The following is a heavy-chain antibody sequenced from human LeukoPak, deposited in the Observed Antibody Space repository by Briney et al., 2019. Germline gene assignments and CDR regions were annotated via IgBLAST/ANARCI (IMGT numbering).Heavy chain of an antibody. D-gene: IGHD3-10*01. J-gene: IGHJ4*02. V-gene: IGHV3-48*03. CDR2: ISSSGSTI. CDR3: ANRGNSGGYADY. Sequence: PGGSLRLSCAASGFTFSSYEMNWVRQAPGKGLEWVSYISSSGSTIYYADSVKGRFTISRDNSKNTLYLQMNSLRAEDTAVYYCANRGNSGGYADYWGQGTLVTVSS. CDR1: GFTFSSYE.